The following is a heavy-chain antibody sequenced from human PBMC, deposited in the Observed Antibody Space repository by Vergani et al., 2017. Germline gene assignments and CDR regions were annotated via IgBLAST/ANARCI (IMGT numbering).Heavy chain of an antibody. D-gene: IGHD3-10*01. Sequence: QVQLVQSGAEVKKPGSSVKVSCKASGGTFSSYAISWVRQAPGQGLEWMGGIIPIFGIANYAQKFQGRVTITADKSTSTAYMELSSLRSEDTAVYYCARGPLSLLRSKRGAFDIWGQGTMVTVSS. V-gene: IGHV1-69*17. CDR3: ARGPLSLLRSKRGAFDI. CDR1: GGTFSSYA. J-gene: IGHJ3*02. CDR2: IIPIFGIA.